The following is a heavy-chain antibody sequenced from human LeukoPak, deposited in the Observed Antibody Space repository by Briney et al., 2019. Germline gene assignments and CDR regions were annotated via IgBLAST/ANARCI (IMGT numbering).Heavy chain of an antibody. V-gene: IGHV3-30*18. CDR1: GFTFSSYG. CDR3: ANPRGY. Sequence: GGSLRLSCAASGFTFSSYGMHWVRQAPGKGLERVAVISYDGSNKYYADSVKGRFTIPRDNSKNTLYLQMNSLRAEDTAVYYCANPRGYWGQGTLVTVSS. CDR2: ISYDGSNK. J-gene: IGHJ4*02. D-gene: IGHD3-10*01.